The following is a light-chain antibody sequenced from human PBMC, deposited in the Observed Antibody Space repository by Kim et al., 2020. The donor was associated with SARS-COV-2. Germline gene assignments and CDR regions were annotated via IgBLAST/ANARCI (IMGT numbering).Light chain of an antibody. CDR3: SSYTSSSTYV. Sequence: QSASVSGSPGQSITISCTGTSSDVGTYNHVSWYQHHPGKAPKLMIYAVTKRPSGVSHRFSGSKSGNTASLTISGLQGEDEADYYCSSYTSSSTYV. CDR1: SSDVGTYNH. V-gene: IGLV2-14*03. CDR2: AVT. J-gene: IGLJ1*01.